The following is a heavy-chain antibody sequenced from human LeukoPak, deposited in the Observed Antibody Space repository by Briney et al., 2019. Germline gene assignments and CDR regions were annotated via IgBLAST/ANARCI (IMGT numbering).Heavy chain of an antibody. CDR3: ARGNYYDY. CDR1: GFTFEDYA. V-gene: IGHV3-9*01. J-gene: IGHJ4*02. D-gene: IGHD3-16*01. CDR2: INWSTGTI. Sequence: GGSLRLSCAASGFTFEDYALHWVRQAPGKGLEWVSGINWSTGTIGYAESVKGRFTISRDNAKNSLYLQMNSLRAVDTAVYYCARGNYYDYWGQGTLVTVSS.